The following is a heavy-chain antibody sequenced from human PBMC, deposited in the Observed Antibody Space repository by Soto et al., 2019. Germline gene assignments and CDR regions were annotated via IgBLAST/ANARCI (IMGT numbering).Heavy chain of an antibody. CDR2: MKQDDSEK. CDR3: TRDDYYGGTSRD. CDR1: GFTFSSPW. Sequence: GGSLRLSCAAYGFTFSSPWMSWVRQAPGKGLEWVANMKQDDSEKYYLESVKGRFTISRDNTKNSLDLQMNSLRVEDTAVYYCTRDDYYGGTSRDWGQGTLVTVSS. D-gene: IGHD4-17*01. J-gene: IGHJ4*02. V-gene: IGHV3-7*01.